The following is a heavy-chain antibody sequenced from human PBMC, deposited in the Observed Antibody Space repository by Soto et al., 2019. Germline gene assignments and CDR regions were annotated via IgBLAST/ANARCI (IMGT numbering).Heavy chain of an antibody. Sequence: QLQLQESGPGLLEPSETLSLTCTVSGGAIRNSIYYCGWIRQPPGKGLEWIGTIYYDGSVAYSPSLKSRVTLSVDTSRSHFSVKINAVTAADTAVYFCARHLIAVAGPLDYWGQGTLVTVYS. V-gene: IGHV4-39*01. CDR3: ARHLIAVAGPLDY. CDR2: IYYDGSV. J-gene: IGHJ4*02. CDR1: GGAIRNSIYY. D-gene: IGHD6-19*01.